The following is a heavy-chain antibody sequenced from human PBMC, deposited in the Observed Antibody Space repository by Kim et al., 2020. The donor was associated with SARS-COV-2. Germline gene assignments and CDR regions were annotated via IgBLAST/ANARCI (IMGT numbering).Heavy chain of an antibody. V-gene: IGHV4-59*10. CDR3: AKLITAVYWFFDP. Sequence: YHPSLKSRVTMSLATSKDQFSLKLSSVSAADTAVYYCAKLITAVYWFFDPWGRGTLVTVSS. D-gene: IGHD1-20*01. J-gene: IGHJ2*01.